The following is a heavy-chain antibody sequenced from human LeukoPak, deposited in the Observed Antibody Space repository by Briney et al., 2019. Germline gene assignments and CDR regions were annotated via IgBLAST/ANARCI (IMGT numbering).Heavy chain of an antibody. D-gene: IGHD2-2*01. Sequence: ASVKVSCKASGYTFTNYDINWVRQATGQGLEWMGYMKPNSGNTGYAQKFQGRVTMTRDTSISTAYMELSSLTSEDTAVYYCARVEVPAASYYYYYYMDVWGKGTTVTVSS. J-gene: IGHJ6*03. CDR3: ARVEVPAASYYYYYYMDV. CDR1: GYTFTNYD. CDR2: MKPNSGNT. V-gene: IGHV1-8*01.